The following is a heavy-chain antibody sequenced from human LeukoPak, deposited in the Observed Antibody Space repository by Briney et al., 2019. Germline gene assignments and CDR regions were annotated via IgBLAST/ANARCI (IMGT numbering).Heavy chain of an antibody. V-gene: IGHV5-51*01. CDR1: GYSFSTYW. D-gene: IGHD2-15*01. CDR3: ARHSPIVPLDY. J-gene: IGHJ4*02. Sequence: GESRKISCKGSGYSFSTYWIGWVRQMPGKGLEWMGIIYPGDSDTRYSPSFQGQVTISADKSISTAYLQWSSLKASDTAMYYCARHSPIVPLDYWGQGTLVTVSS. CDR2: IYPGDSDT.